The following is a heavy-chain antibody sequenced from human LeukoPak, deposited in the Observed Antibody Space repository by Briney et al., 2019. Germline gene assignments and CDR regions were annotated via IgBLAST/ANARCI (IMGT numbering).Heavy chain of an antibody. CDR2: IYAGGST. J-gene: IGHJ4*02. CDR3: ARVRRRDGYNYEDN. CDR1: GFSVSSNL. D-gene: IGHD5-24*01. Sequence: GGSLRLSCAASGFSVSSNLVSWVRQAPGKGLEWVSIIYAGGSTYYADSVKGRFTISRDNFKNTLFLQMNSLRAEDTAVYYCARVRRRDGYNYEDNWGQGTLVTVAS. V-gene: IGHV3-66*01.